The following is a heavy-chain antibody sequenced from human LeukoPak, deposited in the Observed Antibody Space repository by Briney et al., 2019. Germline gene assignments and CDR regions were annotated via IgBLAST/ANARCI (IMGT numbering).Heavy chain of an antibody. J-gene: IGHJ4*02. CDR2: ISDNGAVT. Sequence: PSETLSLTCTVSGGSISSYYWSWIRQPPGKGLEWVSVISDNGAVTFYGDSVKGRFTISRDNSKNTLYLQMSSLRVEDTAVYHCARKYASGTYPLDYWGQGTLVTVSS. D-gene: IGHD3-10*01. CDR3: ARKYASGTYPLDY. CDR1: GGSISSYY. V-gene: IGHV3-23*01.